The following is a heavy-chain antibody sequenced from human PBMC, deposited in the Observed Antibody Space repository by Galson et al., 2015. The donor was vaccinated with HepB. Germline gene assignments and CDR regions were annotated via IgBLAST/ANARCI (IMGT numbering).Heavy chain of an antibody. V-gene: IGHV1-46*01. CDR1: GYTFTSYY. CDR3: AYREAKAQYYYYGIDI. Sequence: SVKVSCKASGYTFTSYYMHWVRQAPGQGLEWMGIINPSGGSTSYAKKFQGKVTMTRKTSTTTVYMELSSLRSEDTAEYYCAYREAKAQYYYYGIDIWGQGTTVTVSS. J-gene: IGHJ6*02. D-gene: IGHD1-14*01. CDR2: INPSGGST.